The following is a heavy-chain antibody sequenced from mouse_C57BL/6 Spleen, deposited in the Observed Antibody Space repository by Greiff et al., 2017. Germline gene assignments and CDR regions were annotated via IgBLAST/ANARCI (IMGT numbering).Heavy chain of an antibody. D-gene: IGHD1-1*01. CDR1: GYTFTSYW. V-gene: IGHV1-69*01. CDR2: IDPSDSYT. Sequence: QVQLQQPGAELVMPGASVKLSCKASGYTFTSYWMHWVKQRPGQGLEWIGEIDPSDSYTNYNQKFKGKSTLTVDKSSSTAYMQLSSLTSEDSAVYYCARYDYYGSSYVGNYYAMDYWGQGTSVTVSS. CDR3: ARYDYYGSSYVGNYYAMDY. J-gene: IGHJ4*01.